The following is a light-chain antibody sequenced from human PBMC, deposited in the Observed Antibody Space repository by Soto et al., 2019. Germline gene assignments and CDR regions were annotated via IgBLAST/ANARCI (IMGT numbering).Light chain of an antibody. J-gene: IGKJ1*01. V-gene: IGKV3-20*01. CDR3: QQYHESPRT. CDR1: QRILREY. Sequence: ETVLTQSPGTLSLSPGERATLSCRASQRILREYLAWYQQKPGQAPRLLIYGAFNMAGGVPDRFSGSGYGTDFPLTISRLEPDDFAMYYCQQYHESPRTFGQGTKVEIK. CDR2: GAF.